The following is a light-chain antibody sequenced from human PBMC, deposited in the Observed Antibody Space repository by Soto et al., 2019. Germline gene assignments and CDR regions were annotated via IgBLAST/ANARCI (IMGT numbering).Light chain of an antibody. Sequence: DIQMTQSPSTLSASVGDRVTITCRASQSVSSWLAWYQQKPGKAPKLLIYKATTLGGGVPTRFSGSGSGTEFTLTINSLQPDDFATYYCQQYDSWAFDQGTKVEI. J-gene: IGKJ1*01. CDR2: KAT. CDR1: QSVSSW. CDR3: QQYDSWA. V-gene: IGKV1-5*03.